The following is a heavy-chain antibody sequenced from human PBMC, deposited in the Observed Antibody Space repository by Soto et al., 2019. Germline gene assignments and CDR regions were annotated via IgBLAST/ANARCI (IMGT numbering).Heavy chain of an antibody. CDR3: ARAPHFWSGYSGGYGMDV. CDR1: GYTFTGYY. Sequence: QVQLVQSGADVKKPGASVKVSCKASGYTFTGYYMHWVRQAPGQGLEWMGWINPNSGGTNYAQKFQGWVTMTRDTSISTAYMELSRLRSDDTAVYYCARAPHFWSGYSGGYGMDVWGQGTTVTVSS. D-gene: IGHD3-3*01. CDR2: INPNSGGT. V-gene: IGHV1-2*04. J-gene: IGHJ6*02.